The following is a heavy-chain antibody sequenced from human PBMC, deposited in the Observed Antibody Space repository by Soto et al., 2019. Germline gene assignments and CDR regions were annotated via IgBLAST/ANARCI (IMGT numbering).Heavy chain of an antibody. CDR1: VYSFTSYW. Sequence: PGEPLKISCKGSVYSFTSYWISWVRQMPGKGLEWMGRIDPSDSYTNYSPSFQGHVTISADKSISTAYLQWSSLKASDTAMYYCATLDVGPKPSWGQGTLVTVS. CDR3: ATLDVGPKPS. D-gene: IGHD1-26*01. CDR2: IDPSDSYT. V-gene: IGHV5-10-1*01. J-gene: IGHJ4*02.